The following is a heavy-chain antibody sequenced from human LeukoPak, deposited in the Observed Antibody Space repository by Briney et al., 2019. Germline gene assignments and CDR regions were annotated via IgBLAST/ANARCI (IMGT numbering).Heavy chain of an antibody. CDR2: INHSGST. D-gene: IGHD3-3*01. V-gene: IGHV4-34*01. CDR3: ARGTFLEWLLRPFDY. CDR1: GGSFSGYY. Sequence: KTSETLSLTCAVYGGSFSGYYWSWIRQPPGKGQEWIGEINHSGSTSYNPSLKSRVTISVDTSKNQFSLKLSSVTAADTAVYYCARGTFLEWLLRPFDYWGQGTLVTVSS. J-gene: IGHJ4*02.